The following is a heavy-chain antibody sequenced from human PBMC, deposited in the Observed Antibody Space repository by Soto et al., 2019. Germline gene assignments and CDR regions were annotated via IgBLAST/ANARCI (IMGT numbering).Heavy chain of an antibody. CDR2: IYYSGST. CDR3: ARVLFGRLAWFDP. Sequence: QVQLQESGPGLVKPSETLSLTCTVSGGSISSYYWSWIRQPPGKGLEWIGYIYYSGSTNYNPSLKSRVTISVDTSKNQFSLKLSSVTAADTAVYCCARVLFGRLAWFDPWGQGTLVTVSS. CDR1: GGSISSYY. V-gene: IGHV4-59*01. D-gene: IGHD1-26*01. J-gene: IGHJ5*02.